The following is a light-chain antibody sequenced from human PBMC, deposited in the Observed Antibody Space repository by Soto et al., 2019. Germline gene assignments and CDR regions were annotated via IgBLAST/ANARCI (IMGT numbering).Light chain of an antibody. CDR2: CTS. J-gene: IGKJ2*01. CDR1: QSVNSNY. CDR3: HRKGSSPLDT. Sequence: EIVLTQSPGTLYLSPGERATFSCRASQSVNSNYLAWYQQRPGLAHRHLIYCTSNRATGIPDRFSGSGSETDFTLTISRLEPDHVAVYYCHRKGSSPLDTFGKGTKLEIK. V-gene: IGKV3-20*01.